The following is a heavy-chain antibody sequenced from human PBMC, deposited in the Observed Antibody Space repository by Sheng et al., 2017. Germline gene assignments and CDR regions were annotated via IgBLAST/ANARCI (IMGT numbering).Heavy chain of an antibody. CDR1: GAPFSGFD. CDR2: ISSYNGET. Sequence: QVQLVQSGGEVKNPGASVKVSCKSSGAPFSGFDISWVRQAPGQGLEWMGWISSYNGETRFSQKFQDRVTLTMDKSAITTSMELRSLRSDDTAVYYCTRLRPIAYLVGYSDEWGQGTLVIVSS. J-gene: IGHJ4*02. V-gene: IGHV1-18*01. D-gene: IGHD2-21*01. CDR3: TRLRPIAYLVGYSDE.